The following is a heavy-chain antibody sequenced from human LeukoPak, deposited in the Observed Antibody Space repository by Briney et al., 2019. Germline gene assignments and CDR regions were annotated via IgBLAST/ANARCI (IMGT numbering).Heavy chain of an antibody. CDR1: GYSFTSYW. J-gene: IGHJ4*02. Sequence: GESLKISCKGSGYSFTSYWIGWVRQMPGKGLEWMGIIYPGDSDTRYSPSFQGQVTISADKSISTAYLQWSSLKASDTAMYYCARHPITRYYDSSGYSAAGPDYWGQGTLVTVSS. V-gene: IGHV5-51*01. CDR3: ARHPITRYYDSSGYSAAGPDY. D-gene: IGHD3-22*01. CDR2: IYPGDSDT.